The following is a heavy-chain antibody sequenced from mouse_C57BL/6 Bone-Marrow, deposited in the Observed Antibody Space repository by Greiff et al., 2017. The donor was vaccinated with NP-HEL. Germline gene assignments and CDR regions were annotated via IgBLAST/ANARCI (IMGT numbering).Heavy chain of an antibody. Sequence: EVHLVESGGGLVQPGESLKPSCESNEYEFPSHDMSWVRKTPEKRLELVAAINSDGGSTYYPDTMERRFIISRDNTKKTLYLQMSSLRSEDTALYYCARQRDYYGSSYPYYAMDYWGQGTSVTVSS. CDR2: INSDGGST. CDR3: ARQRDYYGSSYPYYAMDY. V-gene: IGHV5-2*01. CDR1: EYEFPSHD. J-gene: IGHJ4*01. D-gene: IGHD1-1*01.